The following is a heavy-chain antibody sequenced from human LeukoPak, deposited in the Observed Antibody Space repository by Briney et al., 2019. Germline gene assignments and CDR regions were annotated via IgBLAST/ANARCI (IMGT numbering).Heavy chain of an antibody. CDR1: GYTFTSYY. D-gene: IGHD2-8*01. Sequence: ASVKVSCKASGYTFTSYYMHWVRQAPGQGFEWMGGFIPIFGTANYAQNFQGRVMITADESTSTAYMELSSLRSEDTAVYYCARSPPGLIYMDVWGKGTTVSVSS. J-gene: IGHJ6*03. CDR2: FIPIFGTA. CDR3: ARSPPGLIYMDV. V-gene: IGHV1-69*13.